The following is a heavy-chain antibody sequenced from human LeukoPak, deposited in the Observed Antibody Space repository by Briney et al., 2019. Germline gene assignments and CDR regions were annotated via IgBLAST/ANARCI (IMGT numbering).Heavy chain of an antibody. J-gene: IGHJ4*02. V-gene: IGHV3-53*01. CDR2: VYSGGST. CDR1: GFTVSSNY. D-gene: IGHD6-13*01. Sequence: GGSLRLSCAASGFTVSSNYMSWVRQAPGKGLEWVSVVYSGGSTYYADSVKGRFTISRDNSKNTLYLQMNSLRAEDTAVYYCARAKAAAGLFDYWGQGTLVTVSS. CDR3: ARAKAAAGLFDY.